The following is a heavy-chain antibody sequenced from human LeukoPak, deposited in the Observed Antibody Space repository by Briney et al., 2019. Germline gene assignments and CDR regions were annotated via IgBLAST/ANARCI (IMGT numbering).Heavy chain of an antibody. V-gene: IGHV3-30*03. Sequence: GGSLRLSCAASGLTFSSYGMHWVRQAPGKGLEWVAVISYDGSNKYYADSVKGRFTISRDNSKNTLYLQMNSLRAEDTAVYYCARVGYSSGWYSDYWGQGTLVTVSS. CDR1: GLTFSSYG. D-gene: IGHD6-19*01. CDR3: ARVGYSSGWYSDY. J-gene: IGHJ4*02. CDR2: ISYDGSNK.